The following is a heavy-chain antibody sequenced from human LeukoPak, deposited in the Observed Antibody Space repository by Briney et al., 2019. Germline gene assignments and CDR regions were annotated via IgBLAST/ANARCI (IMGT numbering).Heavy chain of an antibody. V-gene: IGHV3-30*04. D-gene: IGHD6-19*01. Sequence: PGGSLRLSCAASGFTFSSYAMHWVRQAPGKGLEWVAVISYDGSNKYYADSVQGRFTISRDNSKNTLYLQMNSLRAEDTAVYYCARDRGGWGGVDYWGQGTLVTVSS. CDR1: GFTFSSYA. CDR3: ARDRGGWGGVDY. CDR2: ISYDGSNK. J-gene: IGHJ4*02.